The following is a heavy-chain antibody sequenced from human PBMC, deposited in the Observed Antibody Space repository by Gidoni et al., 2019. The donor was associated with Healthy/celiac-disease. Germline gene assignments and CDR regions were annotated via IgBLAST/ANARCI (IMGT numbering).Heavy chain of an antibody. CDR3: ARASSVIWSGKSHYFDY. CDR2: MNPNSGNT. Sequence: QVQLVQSGAEVKKPGASVKVSCKASGYTFTSYDINWVRQATGQGLEWMGWMNPNSGNTGYAQKFQGRVTMTRNTSISTAYMELSSLRSEDTAVYYCARASSVIWSGKSHYFDYWGQGTLVTVSS. CDR1: GYTFTSYD. V-gene: IGHV1-8*01. J-gene: IGHJ4*02. D-gene: IGHD3-3*01.